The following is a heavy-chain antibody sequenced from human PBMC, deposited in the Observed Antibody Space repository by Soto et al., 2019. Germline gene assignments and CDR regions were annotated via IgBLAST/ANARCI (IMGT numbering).Heavy chain of an antibody. J-gene: IGHJ6*02. Sequence: RASVKVSCKASGYTFTGYYMHWVRQAPGQGLEWMGWINPNSGGTNYAQKFQGRVTMTRDTSISTAYMELSRLRSDDTAVYYCARGIVVVITPPGGMDVWGQGTTVTVSS. CDR3: ARGIVVVITPPGGMDV. CDR2: INPNSGGT. D-gene: IGHD3-22*01. V-gene: IGHV1-2*02. CDR1: GYTFTGYY.